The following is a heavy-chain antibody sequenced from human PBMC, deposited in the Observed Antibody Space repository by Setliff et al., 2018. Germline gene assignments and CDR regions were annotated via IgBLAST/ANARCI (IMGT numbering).Heavy chain of an antibody. D-gene: IGHD2-8*01. V-gene: IGHV1-18*01. CDR3: SRLVRYCSKTTCQTASGAEL. CDR1: GYTYTNYG. CDR2: INNYSFKT. Sequence: GASVKVSCKASGYTYTNYGITWVRQAPGQGLEWMGWINNYSFKTNYPQKFLGRVTVTTDTSTGTAYMELGSLTSDDTAVYYCSRLVRYCSKTTCQTASGAELWGQGTLVTVSS. J-gene: IGHJ4*02.